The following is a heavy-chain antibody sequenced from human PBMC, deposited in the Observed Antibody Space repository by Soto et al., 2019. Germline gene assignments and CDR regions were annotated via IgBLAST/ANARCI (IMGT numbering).Heavy chain of an antibody. CDR3: ARDKDRLPLGGTSVDMVDG. J-gene: IGHJ6*02. CDR2: IMPIFRTP. Sequence: QVQLEQSGAEVKKPGSSVKVSCKASGGTFSNSAISWVRQAPGQGLEWMGGIMPIFRTPDYAQKFQGRVTTTADGSTSTAYMELSGLGRDSTAVDYCARDKDRLPLGGTSVDMVDGWGQGTTVTVSS. D-gene: IGHD3-9*01. V-gene: IGHV1-69*12. CDR1: GGTFSNSA.